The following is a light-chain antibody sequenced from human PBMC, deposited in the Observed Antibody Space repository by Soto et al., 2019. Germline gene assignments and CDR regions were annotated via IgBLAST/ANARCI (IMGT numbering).Light chain of an antibody. V-gene: IGKV1D-16*01. Sequence: DVQMTQSPSSLSASVGDRVTITCRASQDINSYLAWYQQKPGNAPKSLIYGASSLQTGVPSRCSGSESGTDFTLTLSNLQPEYSATYFCQQYNIYPLTFGGGTKVEIK. J-gene: IGKJ4*01. CDR1: QDINSY. CDR2: GAS. CDR3: QQYNIYPLT.